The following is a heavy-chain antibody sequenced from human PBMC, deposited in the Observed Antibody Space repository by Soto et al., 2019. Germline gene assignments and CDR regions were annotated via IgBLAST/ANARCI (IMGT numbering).Heavy chain of an antibody. D-gene: IGHD3-9*01. J-gene: IGHJ4*02. CDR2: ISYDGSNK. Sequence: QVQLVESGGGVVQPGRSLRLSCAASGFTFSSYGMHWVRQAPGKGLEWVAVISYDGSNKYYADSVKGRFTISRDNSKNTLYLQMNSLRAEDTAVYYCAKGYFDWLPFDYWGQGTLVTVSS. CDR1: GFTFSSYG. V-gene: IGHV3-30*18. CDR3: AKGYFDWLPFDY.